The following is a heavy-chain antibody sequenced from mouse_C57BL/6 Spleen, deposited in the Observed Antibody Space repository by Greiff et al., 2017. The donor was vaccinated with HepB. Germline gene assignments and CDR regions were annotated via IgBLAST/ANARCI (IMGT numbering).Heavy chain of an antibody. CDR2: IDPSDSYT. Sequence: QVQLQQPGAELVMPGASVKLSCKASGYTFTSYWMHWVKQRPGQGLEWIGEIDPSDSYTNYNQKFKGKSTLTVDKSSSTAYMQLSSLTSEDSAVYYCARGEYYGRYAMDYWGQGTSVTVSS. J-gene: IGHJ4*01. V-gene: IGHV1-69*01. CDR3: ARGEYYGRYAMDY. D-gene: IGHD1-1*01. CDR1: GYTFTSYW.